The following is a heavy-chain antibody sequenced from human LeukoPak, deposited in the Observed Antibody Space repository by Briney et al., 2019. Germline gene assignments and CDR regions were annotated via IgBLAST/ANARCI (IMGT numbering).Heavy chain of an antibody. D-gene: IGHD3-10*01. Sequence: GSLRLSCAASRFTFSSYEMNWVRQAPGKGLEWVSYISGSGIKHYADSVKGRFTISRDNAKNSLYLQMDSLRAEDTAVYYCARDLRGSGSYSGWDYWGQGTLVTVSS. CDR1: RFTFSSYE. V-gene: IGHV3-48*03. J-gene: IGHJ4*02. CDR3: ARDLRGSGSYSGWDY. CDR2: ISGSGIK.